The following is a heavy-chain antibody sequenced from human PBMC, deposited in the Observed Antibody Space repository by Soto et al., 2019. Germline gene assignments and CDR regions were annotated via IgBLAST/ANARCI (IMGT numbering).Heavy chain of an antibody. D-gene: IGHD3-10*01. CDR2: ISGSGGST. J-gene: IGHJ6*02. CDR1: GFTFSSYA. V-gene: IGHV3-23*01. Sequence: EVQLLESGGGLVQPGGSLRLSCAASGFTFSSYAMSWVRQAPGKGLEWVSAISGSGGSTYYADSVKGRFTISRDNSKNTLYLQMNSLRAEDTAVYYCAKDGELLWFGELLNYYGMDVWGQGTTVTVSS. CDR3: AKDGELLWFGELLNYYGMDV.